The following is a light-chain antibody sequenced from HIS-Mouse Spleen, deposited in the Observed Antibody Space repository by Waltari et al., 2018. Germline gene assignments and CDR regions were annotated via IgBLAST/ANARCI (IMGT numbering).Light chain of an antibody. CDR1: NIGSES. Sequence: SYVLTQPPSVSVAPGKTARITCGGNNIGSESVHWDQQKPGQAPVLVVYEDSDRPSGIPERFSGSNSGNTATLTISRVEAGDEADYYCQVWDSSSDHVVFGGGTKLTVL. CDR2: EDS. CDR3: QVWDSSSDHVV. J-gene: IGLJ2*01. V-gene: IGLV3-21*03.